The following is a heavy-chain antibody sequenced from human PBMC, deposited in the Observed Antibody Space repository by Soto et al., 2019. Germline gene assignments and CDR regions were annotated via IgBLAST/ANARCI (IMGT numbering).Heavy chain of an antibody. V-gene: IGHV3-64D*06. Sequence: GSLRLSCSSSGFTFSSYAMHWVRQAPGKGLEYVSAISSNLGSTYYADSVKGRFTISRENSKNTLYLQMSSLRAEDTAVYYCAKDLVGVSNWFDHWGQGTLFTVSS. D-gene: IGHD2-8*01. CDR3: AKDLVGVSNWFDH. CDR1: GFTFSSYA. J-gene: IGHJ5*02. CDR2: ISSNLGST.